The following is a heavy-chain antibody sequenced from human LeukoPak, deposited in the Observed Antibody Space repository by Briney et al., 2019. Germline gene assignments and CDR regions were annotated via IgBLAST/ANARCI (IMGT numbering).Heavy chain of an antibody. CDR2: INHSGST. CDR3: AGGNIAARVFDY. J-gene: IGHJ4*02. V-gene: IGHV4-34*01. CDR1: GGSFSGYY. D-gene: IGHD6-6*01. Sequence: SETLSLTCAVYGGSFSGYYWSWIRQPPGKGLEWIGEINHSGSTNYNPSLKSRVTISVDTSKNQCSLKLSSVTAADTAVYYCAGGNIAARVFDYWGQGTLVTVSS.